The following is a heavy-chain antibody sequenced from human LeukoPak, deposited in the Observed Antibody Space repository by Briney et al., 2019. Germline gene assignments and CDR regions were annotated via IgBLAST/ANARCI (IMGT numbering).Heavy chain of an antibody. CDR1: GYTFTSDD. CDR2: MNPNSGDT. CDR3: ARGPRYGSGSYYHY. Sequence: ASVKVSCKASGYTFTSDDINWVRQATGQGLEWMGWMNPNSGDTGYAQKFQGRVTMTRNTSISTAYMELSSLRSEDTAVYYCARGPRYGSGSYYHYWGQGTLVTVSS. J-gene: IGHJ4*02. D-gene: IGHD3-10*01. V-gene: IGHV1-8*01.